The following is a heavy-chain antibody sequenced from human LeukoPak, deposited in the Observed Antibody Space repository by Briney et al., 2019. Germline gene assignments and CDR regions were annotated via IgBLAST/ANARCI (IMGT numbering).Heavy chain of an antibody. D-gene: IGHD6-19*01. J-gene: IGHJ2*01. CDR3: ARRGVAVTHFDL. CDR1: GFTFRSYE. Sequence: GGSLRLSCAASGFTFRSYEMNWVRQAPGKGLEWVSYISGGSATIYYADSVKGRFTISRDNAKNSLYLQMNGLRDEDTAVYYCARRGVAVTHFDLWGRGTLVTVSS. CDR2: ISGGSATI. V-gene: IGHV3-48*02.